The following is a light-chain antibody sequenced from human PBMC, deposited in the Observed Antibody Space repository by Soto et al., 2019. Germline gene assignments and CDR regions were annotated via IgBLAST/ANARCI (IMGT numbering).Light chain of an antibody. V-gene: IGKV1-13*02. CDR2: DAS. CDR3: QHLYA. CDR1: QGISSA. J-gene: IGKJ4*01. Sequence: AIQLTQSPSSLSASVGDRVTITCRASQGISSALAWYQQKPGKAPKLLIYDASSLESGVPSRFSGSGSGTDFTLTISSLQPEDFATYYCQHLYAFSGGTKVEIK.